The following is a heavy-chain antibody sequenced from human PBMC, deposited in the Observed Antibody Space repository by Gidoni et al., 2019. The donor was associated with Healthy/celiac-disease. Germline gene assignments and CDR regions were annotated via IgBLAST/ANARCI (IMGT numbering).Heavy chain of an antibody. CDR3: ARDRGGCNSYGSGDVWFDP. J-gene: IGHJ5*02. CDR2: IYYSGST. CDR1: GGSISSGSYY. V-gene: IGHV4-39*07. D-gene: IGHD5-18*01. Sequence: QLQLQAAGPGLVKPSETLYLTCTVTGGSISSGSYYWGWIRQPPGKGLEGIGSIYYSGSTYYHPSLTLRVTISVDPSKNQFSLKLSSVTAADTAVYYCARDRGGCNSYGSGDVWFDPLGQGTLVTVSS.